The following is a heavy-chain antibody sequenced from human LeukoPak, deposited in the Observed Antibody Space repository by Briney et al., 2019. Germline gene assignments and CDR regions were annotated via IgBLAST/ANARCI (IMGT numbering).Heavy chain of an antibody. CDR3: ARGVGLEWLSLRHYYYYYMDV. J-gene: IGHJ6*03. V-gene: IGHV4-34*01. D-gene: IGHD3-3*01. CDR1: GGSFSGYY. CDR2: INHSGST. Sequence: SETLSLTCAVYGGSFSGYYWSWIRQPPGKGLEWNGEINHSGSTNYNPSLKSRVTISVDTSKNQFSLKLSSVTAADTAVYYCARGVGLEWLSLRHYYYYYMDVWGKGTTVTVSS.